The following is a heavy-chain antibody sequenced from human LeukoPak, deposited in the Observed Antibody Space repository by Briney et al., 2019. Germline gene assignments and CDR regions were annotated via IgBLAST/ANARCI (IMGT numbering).Heavy chain of an antibody. J-gene: IGHJ4*02. V-gene: IGHV3-23*01. CDR1: GFTFSSYS. CDR3: AKDQAMVTTTVDY. D-gene: IGHD4-17*01. CDR2: ISGSGGST. Sequence: GGSLRLSCAASGFTFSSYSMNWVRQAPGKGLEWVSAISGSGGSTYYADSVKGRFTISRDNSKNTLYLQMNSLRAEDTAVYYCAKDQAMVTTTVDYWGQGTLVTVSS.